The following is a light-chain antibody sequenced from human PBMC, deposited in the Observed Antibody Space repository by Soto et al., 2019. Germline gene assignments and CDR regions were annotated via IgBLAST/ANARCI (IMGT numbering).Light chain of an antibody. CDR3: QQRSNWPIT. J-gene: IGKJ5*01. CDR2: DAS. Sequence: DIVLTQSPATLSLSPGEGATLSCRASQSVSSYLAWYQQKPGQAPRLLIYDASNRATGIPARFSGSGSGTDFTLTISSLEPEDFAVYYCQQRSNWPITFGQGTRLEI. V-gene: IGKV3-11*01. CDR1: QSVSSY.